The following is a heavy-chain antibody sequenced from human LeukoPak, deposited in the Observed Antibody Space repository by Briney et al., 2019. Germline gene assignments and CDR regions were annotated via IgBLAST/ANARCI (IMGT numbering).Heavy chain of an antibody. CDR1: GFSLSTSGMC. Sequence: RESGPALVKPTQTLTLTCTFSGFSLSTSGMCVSWIRQPPGKALEWLARIDWDDDKYYSTSLKTRLTISKDTSKNQVVLTMTNKDPVDTATYYCARMIPGSWRIAAAGFDYWGQGTLVTVSS. V-gene: IGHV2-70*11. CDR3: ARMIPGSWRIAAAGFDY. CDR2: IDWDDDK. J-gene: IGHJ4*02. D-gene: IGHD6-13*01.